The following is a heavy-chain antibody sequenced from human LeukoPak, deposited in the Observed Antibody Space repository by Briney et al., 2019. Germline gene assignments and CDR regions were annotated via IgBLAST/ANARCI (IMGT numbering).Heavy chain of an antibody. V-gene: IGHV3-23*01. J-gene: IGHJ4*02. D-gene: IGHD2-21*02. CDR2: ISGGGDIT. Sequence: GSLRLSCSASGFNFSNHAMSWVRQTPGKGLEWVSAISGGGDITYYADSVTGRFTISRDNSKDTLFLQMHSLRPGDTAVYYCVREDTPATANYWGQGTLVTISS. CDR3: VREDTPATANY. CDR1: GFNFSNHA.